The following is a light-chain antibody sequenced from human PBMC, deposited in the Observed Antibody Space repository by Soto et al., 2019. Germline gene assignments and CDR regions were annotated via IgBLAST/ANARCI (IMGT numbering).Light chain of an antibody. CDR2: DTS. Sequence: EIVLTQSPATLSLSPGERATLSCRASQSVSTYLAWYQQKPGQAPRLLIYDTSNRATGIPARFSGSGSGTDFTLTISSLEPEDFAVYHCQQRIDWPYTFGQGTKLEIK. CDR3: QQRIDWPYT. V-gene: IGKV3-11*01. J-gene: IGKJ2*01. CDR1: QSVSTY.